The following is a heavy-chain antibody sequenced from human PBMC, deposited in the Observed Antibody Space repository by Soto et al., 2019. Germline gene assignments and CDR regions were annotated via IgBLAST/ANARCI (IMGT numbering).Heavy chain of an antibody. D-gene: IGHD3-22*01. CDR2: IKQDGSEK. Sequence: VGSLRLSCAASGFTFSSYWMSWVRQAPGKGLEWVANIKQDGSEKYYVDSVKGRFTISRDNAKNSLYLQMNSLRAEDTAVYYCARVERTYYYDSSGYYEDYWGQGTLVTVSS. CDR3: ARVERTYYYDSSGYYEDY. J-gene: IGHJ4*02. CDR1: GFTFSSYW. V-gene: IGHV3-7*01.